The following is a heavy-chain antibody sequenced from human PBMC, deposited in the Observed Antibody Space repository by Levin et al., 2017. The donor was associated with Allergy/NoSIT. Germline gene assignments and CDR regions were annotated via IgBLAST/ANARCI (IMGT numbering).Heavy chain of an antibody. CDR2: IYPGDSDS. Sequence: GESLKISCKGSGYTFTNYWIAWVRQMPGKGLEWMGIIYPGDSDSRYSPSFQGQVTISADKSISTAYLQWSSLKASDTAMYYCAKRLGYCSGGSCQYYFDYWGQGTLVTVSS. CDR1: GYTFTNYW. CDR3: AKRLGYCSGGSCQYYFDY. J-gene: IGHJ4*02. D-gene: IGHD2-15*01. V-gene: IGHV5-51*01.